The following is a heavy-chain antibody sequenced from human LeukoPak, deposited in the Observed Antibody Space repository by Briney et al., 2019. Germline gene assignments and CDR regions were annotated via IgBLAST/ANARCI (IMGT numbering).Heavy chain of an antibody. Sequence: GGTLRLSCAASGFTFDDYAMHWVRQAPGKGLEWVSGITCNSGSIDYACSVKGRFTISRDNAKNSLYLQMNSLRAEDTALYYCAKDRSGSYYDAFNIWGQGTMVTVSS. CDR2: ITCNSGSI. CDR3: AKDRSGSYYDAFNI. D-gene: IGHD1-26*01. CDR1: GFTFDDYA. V-gene: IGHV3-9*01. J-gene: IGHJ3*02.